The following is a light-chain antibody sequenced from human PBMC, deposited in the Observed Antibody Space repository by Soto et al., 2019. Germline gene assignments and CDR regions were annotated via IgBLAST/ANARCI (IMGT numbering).Light chain of an antibody. J-gene: IGLJ2*01. CDR1: SSDVGSYNY. Sequence: QSALTQPASVSGSPGQSITISCTGTSSDVGSYNYVSWYQQHPGNPPKLMIYDVSNRPSGVSNRFSGSKSGNTASLTISGLQAEDEADYYCSSYTSDSTLVVFGGGTQLTVL. CDR2: DVS. CDR3: SSYTSDSTLVV. V-gene: IGLV2-14*03.